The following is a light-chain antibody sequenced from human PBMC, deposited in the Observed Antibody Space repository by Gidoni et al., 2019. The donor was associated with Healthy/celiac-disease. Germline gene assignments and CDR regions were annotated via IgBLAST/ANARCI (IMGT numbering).Light chain of an antibody. CDR2: RDS. J-gene: IGLJ2*01. Sequence: SYELTQPLSVSVALGQTARITCGGNNIGSKNVHWYQQKPGQAPVLVIYRDSNRPSVIPERFSGSNSGNTATLTISRAQAGDEADYYCQVWDSSTLFGGGTKLTVL. V-gene: IGLV3-9*01. CDR3: QVWDSSTL. CDR1: NIGSKN.